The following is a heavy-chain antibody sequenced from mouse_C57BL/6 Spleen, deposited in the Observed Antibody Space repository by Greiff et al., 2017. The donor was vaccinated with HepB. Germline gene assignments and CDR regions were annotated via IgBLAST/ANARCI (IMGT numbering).Heavy chain of an antibody. Sequence: VQLQQPGAELVKPGASVKLSCKASGYTFTSYWMHWVKQRPGQGLEWIGMIHPNSGSTNYNEKFKSKATLTVDKSSRTAYMQPSSLTSEDSAVYYCARRDGSGSWFACWGTGTLVTVSS. J-gene: IGHJ3*01. V-gene: IGHV1-64*01. CDR1: GYTFTSYW. CDR3: ARRDGSGSWFAC. CDR2: IHPNSGST. D-gene: IGHD1-1*01.